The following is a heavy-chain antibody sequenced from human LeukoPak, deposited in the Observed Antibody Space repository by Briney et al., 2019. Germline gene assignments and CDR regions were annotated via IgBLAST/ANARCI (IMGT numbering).Heavy chain of an antibody. CDR2: INPTSGGT. Sequence: ASVKVSCKASGYTFTGYYMHWVRQAPGQGLEWMGWINPTSGGTNYAQKFQGRVTMTRDTSITTAYMELSRLRSDDTAVYYCARVVAGNWFDPWGQGTLVTVSS. V-gene: IGHV1-2*02. J-gene: IGHJ5*02. CDR1: GYTFTGYY. CDR3: ARVVAGNWFDP. D-gene: IGHD6-19*01.